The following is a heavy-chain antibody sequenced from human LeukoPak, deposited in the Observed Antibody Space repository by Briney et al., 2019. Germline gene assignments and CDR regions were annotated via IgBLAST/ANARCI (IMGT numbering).Heavy chain of an antibody. CDR2: IYSGGST. D-gene: IGHD3-10*01. CDR1: EFTVSSNY. CDR3: ARGGGVRFDY. V-gene: IGHV3-53*01. J-gene: IGHJ4*02. Sequence: GGSLRLSCAASEFTVSSNYMSWVRQAPGKGLEWVSVIYSGGSTYYADSVKGRFTISRDNSKNTLYLQMNSLRAEDTAVYYCARGGGVRFDYWGQGTLVTVSS.